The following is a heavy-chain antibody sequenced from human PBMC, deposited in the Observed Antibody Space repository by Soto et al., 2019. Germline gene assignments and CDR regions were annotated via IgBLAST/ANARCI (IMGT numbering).Heavy chain of an antibody. Sequence: SETLSLTCTVSGGSISSYYWSWIRQPPGKGLEWIGYIYYSGSTNYNPSLKSRVTISVDTSKNQFSLKLSSVTAADTAVYYCARGYCSSTTCYIWDNWFDPWGQGTLVTVSS. D-gene: IGHD2-2*01. J-gene: IGHJ5*02. CDR2: IYYSGST. V-gene: IGHV4-59*01. CDR1: GGSISSYY. CDR3: ARGYCSSTTCYIWDNWFDP.